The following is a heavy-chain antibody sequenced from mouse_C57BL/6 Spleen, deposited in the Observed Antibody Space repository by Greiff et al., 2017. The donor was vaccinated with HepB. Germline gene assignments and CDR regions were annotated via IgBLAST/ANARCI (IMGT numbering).Heavy chain of an antibody. CDR1: GYAFTNYL. CDR3: ARGGSSLLFDY. J-gene: IGHJ2*01. D-gene: IGHD1-1*01. CDR2: INPGSGGT. V-gene: IGHV1-54*01. Sequence: VQLQQSGAELVRPGTSVKVSCKASGYAFTNYLIEWVKQRPGQGLEWIGVINPGSGGTNYNEKFKGKATLTADKSSSTAYMQLSSLTSEDSAVYFCARGGSSLLFDYWGQGTTLTVSS.